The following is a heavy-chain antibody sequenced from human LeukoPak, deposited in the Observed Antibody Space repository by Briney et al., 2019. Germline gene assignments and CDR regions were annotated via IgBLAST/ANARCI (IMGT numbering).Heavy chain of an antibody. D-gene: IGHD2-15*01. V-gene: IGHV3-30*18. Sequence: GTSLRLSCAASTFSFCAYGMHWVRQAPGKGLEWVAVISDDGSKKYYGDSVKGRFTISRDNSKNTLYLQLNSLRVEDTAVYYCAKDHGSYCSGGNCYGMNVWGQGTTVTVSS. CDR2: ISDDGSKK. CDR3: AKDHGSYCSGGNCYGMNV. CDR1: TFSFCAYG. J-gene: IGHJ6*02.